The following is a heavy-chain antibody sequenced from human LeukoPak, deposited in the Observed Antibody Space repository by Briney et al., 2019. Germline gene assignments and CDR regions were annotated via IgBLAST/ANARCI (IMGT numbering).Heavy chain of an antibody. D-gene: IGHD3-16*02. CDR3: ATLIDDYVWGGYRYRDYFDY. CDR1: GGSFSGYY. V-gene: IGHV4-34*01. J-gene: IGHJ4*02. CDR2: INHSGST. Sequence: SETLSLTCAVYGGSFSGYYWSWIRQPPGKGLEWIGEINHSGSTNYNPSLKSRVTISVDTSKNQFSLKLSSVTAADTAVYYCATLIDDYVWGGYRYRDYFDYWGQGTLVTVSS.